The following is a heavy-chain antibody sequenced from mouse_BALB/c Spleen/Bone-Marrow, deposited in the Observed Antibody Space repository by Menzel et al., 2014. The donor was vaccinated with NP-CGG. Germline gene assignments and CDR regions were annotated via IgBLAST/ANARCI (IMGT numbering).Heavy chain of an antibody. J-gene: IGHJ3*01. CDR1: GYTFTSYW. CDR3: TRAMITRAWFAY. V-gene: IGHV1-5*01. D-gene: IGHD2-4*01. Sequence: EVQLQQSGTVLARPGASVKMSCKASGYTFTSYWMHWVKQRPGQGLEWIGAIYPGNSDTSYNQKFKGKAKLTAVTSTSTAYMELSSLTNEDPAVYYCTRAMITRAWFAYWGQGTLVTVSA. CDR2: IYPGNSDT.